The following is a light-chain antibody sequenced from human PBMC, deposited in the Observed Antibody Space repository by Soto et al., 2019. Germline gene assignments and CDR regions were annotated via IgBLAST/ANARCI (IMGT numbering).Light chain of an antibody. CDR3: QQRVNSPPT. Sequence: ETVLTQSPARLSLSPGERATLSCRAGQSVSDYLAWYQQKPGQPPRLLFFDASNRVTGVPDRFSAGGSGTDFTLIISNLEPEDFEVYYCQQRVNSPPTLGGGTNVDIK. V-gene: IGKV3-11*01. CDR2: DAS. J-gene: IGKJ4*01. CDR1: QSVSDY.